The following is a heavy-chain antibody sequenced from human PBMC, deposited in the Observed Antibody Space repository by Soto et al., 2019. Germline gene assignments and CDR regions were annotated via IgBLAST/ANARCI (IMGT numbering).Heavy chain of an antibody. D-gene: IGHD3-10*01. CDR1: GFTFSRYA. J-gene: IGHJ4*02. Sequence: GGSLRLSCAASGFTFSRYAIHWVRQAPGKGLEWVAVISRDGSNKYCVDSVKGRFTISRDNSKNTLYLQMNSLRDEDTAVYYCARSRNSAVADSFDFWGRGTLVTVSS. V-gene: IGHV3-30*04. CDR3: ARSRNSAVADSFDF. CDR2: ISRDGSNK.